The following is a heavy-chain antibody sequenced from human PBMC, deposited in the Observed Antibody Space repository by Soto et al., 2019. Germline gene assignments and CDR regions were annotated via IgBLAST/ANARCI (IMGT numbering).Heavy chain of an antibody. CDR3: ARVKRGYSYGSIIDF. CDR2: VFYSGDT. D-gene: IGHD5-18*01. CDR1: GGSIRDYY. J-gene: IGHJ4*02. Sequence: SETLSLTFTVSGGSIRDYYWTWIRQPPGRGLEWIGYVFYSGDTNYKPSLRRRVTISVDTPKNIFSLKLRSVTSADTAVYFCARVKRGYSYGSIIDFWGRGARVTVSS. V-gene: IGHV4-59*01.